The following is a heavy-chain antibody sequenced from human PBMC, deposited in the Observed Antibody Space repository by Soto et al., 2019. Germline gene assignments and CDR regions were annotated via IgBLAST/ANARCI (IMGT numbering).Heavy chain of an antibody. J-gene: IGHJ5*02. CDR2: IKTKTGGGTA. D-gene: IGHD6-13*01. Sequence: GGSLRLSCAASGFTFSNAWMSWVRQAPGKGLEWVGRIKTKTGGGTADYAAPVKGRFTISRDDSKNTLYLQMSSLKTEDTAVYYCTTGYSSISWGQGTLVTVSS. CDR1: GFTFSNAW. CDR3: TTGYSSIS. V-gene: IGHV3-15*01.